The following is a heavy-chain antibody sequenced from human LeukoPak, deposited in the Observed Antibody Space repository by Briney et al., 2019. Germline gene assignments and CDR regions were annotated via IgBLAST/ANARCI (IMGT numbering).Heavy chain of an antibody. CDR1: GFTFSSYA. V-gene: IGHV3-30-3*01. Sequence: GGSLRLSCAASGFTFSSYAMHWVRQASGKGLEWVAVISYDGSNKYYADSVKGRFTISRDNSKNTLYLQMNSLRAEDTAVYYCARWLQLGSFDYWGQGTLVTVSS. D-gene: IGHD5-24*01. CDR3: ARWLQLGSFDY. J-gene: IGHJ4*02. CDR2: ISYDGSNK.